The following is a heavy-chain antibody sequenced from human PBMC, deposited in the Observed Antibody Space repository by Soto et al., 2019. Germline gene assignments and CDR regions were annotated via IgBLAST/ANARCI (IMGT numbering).Heavy chain of an antibody. D-gene: IGHD5-12*01. CDR3: AGDLSPGSRIYYYYYGMDV. V-gene: IGHV3-30*03. J-gene: IGHJ6*02. Sequence: GGSLRLSCAASGFTFSSYGMHWVRQAPGKGLEWVAIISYDGSNEYYADSVKGRFTISRDNSKNTLYLQMNSLRAEDTAVYYCAGDLSPGSRIYYYYYGMDVWGQGTTVTVSS. CDR2: ISYDGSNE. CDR1: GFTFSSYG.